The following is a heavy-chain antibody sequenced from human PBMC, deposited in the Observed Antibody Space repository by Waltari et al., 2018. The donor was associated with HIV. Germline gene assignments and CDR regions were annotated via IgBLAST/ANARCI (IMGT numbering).Heavy chain of an antibody. J-gene: IGHJ5*02. V-gene: IGHV3-9*01. CDR3: ARGPMYKWFDP. CDR1: GFSFSAYA. D-gene: IGHD3-10*02. Sequence: DVQLVECGGDLVQPGGSLRLLRPAPGFSFSAYAMHWVRQAPGKGLEWVSGISWRSGNIAYADSVRGRFTISRDNAKNSLYLRMNSLRPDDTGFYYCARGPMYKWFDPWGQGTLVTVSS. CDR2: ISWRSGNI.